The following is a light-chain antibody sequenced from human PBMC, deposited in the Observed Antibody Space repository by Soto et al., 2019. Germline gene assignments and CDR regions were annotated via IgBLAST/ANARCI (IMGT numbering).Light chain of an antibody. V-gene: IGLV2-14*01. Sequence: QSVLTQHASVSGSPGQSITISCTGTISDIGGYNFISWYQHHPGKAPKLVIYDVNNRPSGISYRFSGSKSGNTASLTISGLQAEDEADYYCASYTRTTTLVFGGGTKVTVL. CDR2: DVN. CDR1: ISDIGGYNF. J-gene: IGLJ2*01. CDR3: ASYTRTTTLV.